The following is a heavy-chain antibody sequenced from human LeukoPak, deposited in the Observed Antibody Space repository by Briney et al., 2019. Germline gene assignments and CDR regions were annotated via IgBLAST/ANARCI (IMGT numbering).Heavy chain of an antibody. J-gene: IGHJ4*02. D-gene: IGHD3-9*01. CDR1: GFTFSSYG. V-gene: IGHV3-30*02. CDR3: ASPLFRSRYFDWLAGGNFDY. CDR2: IRYDGSNK. Sequence: GGSLRLSCAASGFTFSSYGMHWVRQAPGKGLEWVAFIRYDGSNKYYADSVKGRFTISRDNSKNTLYLQMNSLRAEDTAVYYCASPLFRSRYFDWLAGGNFDYWGQGTLVTVSS.